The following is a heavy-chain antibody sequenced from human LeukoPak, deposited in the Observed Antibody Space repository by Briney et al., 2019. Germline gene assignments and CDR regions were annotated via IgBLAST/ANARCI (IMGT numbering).Heavy chain of an antibody. Sequence: ASVMVSCKASGGTFSSYAISWVRQAPGQGLEWMGWINPNSGGTNYAQKFQGRVTMTRDTSISTAYMELSRLRSDDTAVYYCATERLGYCSSTSCYTPNWGQGTLVTVSS. V-gene: IGHV1-2*02. CDR2: INPNSGGT. CDR1: GGTFSSYA. J-gene: IGHJ1*01. D-gene: IGHD2-2*02. CDR3: ATERLGYCSSTSCYTPN.